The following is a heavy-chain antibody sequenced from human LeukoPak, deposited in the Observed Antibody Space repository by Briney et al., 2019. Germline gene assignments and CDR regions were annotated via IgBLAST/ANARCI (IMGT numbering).Heavy chain of an antibody. J-gene: IGHJ4*02. Sequence: GASVKVSCKASGYTFTSYDINWVRQATGQGLEWMGWMNPNSGNTGYAQKFQGRVTMTRNTSISTAYMELSSLRSEDTAVYYCARGPAVAGEFDYWGQGTLVTVSS. CDR2: MNPNSGNT. D-gene: IGHD6-19*01. V-gene: IGHV1-8*01. CDR1: GYTFTSYD. CDR3: ARGPAVAGEFDY.